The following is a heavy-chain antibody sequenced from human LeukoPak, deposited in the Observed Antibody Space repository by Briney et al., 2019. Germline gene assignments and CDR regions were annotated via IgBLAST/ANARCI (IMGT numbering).Heavy chain of an antibody. Sequence: PGGSLRLSCAASGFTFSSYGMHWVRQAPGKGLEWVAVIWYDGSNKYYADSVKGRFTISRDNSKNTLYLQMNSLRAEDTAVYYCAKSGYSYGYVAYFDYWGQGTLVTVSS. V-gene: IGHV3-33*06. CDR2: IWYDGSNK. J-gene: IGHJ4*02. CDR3: AKSGYSYGYVAYFDY. D-gene: IGHD5-18*01. CDR1: GFTFSSYG.